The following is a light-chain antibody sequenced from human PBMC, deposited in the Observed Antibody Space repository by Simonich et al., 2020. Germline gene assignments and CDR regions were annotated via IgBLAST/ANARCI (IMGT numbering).Light chain of an antibody. Sequence: QSALTQPASVSGSPGQSITISCPGTSSDVGGYNYVSWYQQHPGKAPKLMLYDVSKRPSGVSNRFSGSKSGNTASLTISGLQAEDEADYYCSSYTSSSTWVFGGGTKLTVL. CDR3: SSYTSSSTWV. J-gene: IGLJ3*02. V-gene: IGLV2-14*01. CDR1: SSDVGGYNY. CDR2: DVS.